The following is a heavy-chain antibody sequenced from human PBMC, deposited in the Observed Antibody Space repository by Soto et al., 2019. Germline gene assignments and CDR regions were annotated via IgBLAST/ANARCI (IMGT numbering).Heavy chain of an antibody. Sequence: EVQLVESGGGLVQPGGSLRLSCAASGFTFSSYWMSWVRQAPGKGLEWVANIKQDGSEKYYVDSVKGRFTISRDNAKNSLYLQMNSLRAEDTAVHYCARLHYDILTGYYTAFDYWGQGTLVTVSS. V-gene: IGHV3-7*01. CDR2: IKQDGSEK. CDR1: GFTFSSYW. D-gene: IGHD3-9*01. J-gene: IGHJ4*02. CDR3: ARLHYDILTGYYTAFDY.